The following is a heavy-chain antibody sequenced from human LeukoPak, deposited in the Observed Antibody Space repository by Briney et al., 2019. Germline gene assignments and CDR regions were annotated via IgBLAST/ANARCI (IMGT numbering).Heavy chain of an antibody. Sequence: GGSLRLSCAASGFTVSSYEMNWVRQAPGKGLEWVSYISSSGSTIYYADSVKGRFTISRDNAKNSLYLQMNSLRAEDTAIYYCMSDLYSSSSLAYYYYGMDVWGQGTTVTVSS. CDR2: ISSSGSTI. CDR1: GFTVSSYE. CDR3: MSDLYSSSSLAYYYYGMDV. V-gene: IGHV3-48*03. D-gene: IGHD6-6*01. J-gene: IGHJ6*02.